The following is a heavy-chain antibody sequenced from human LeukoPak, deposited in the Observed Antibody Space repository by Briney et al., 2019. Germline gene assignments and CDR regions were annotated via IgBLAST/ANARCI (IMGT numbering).Heavy chain of an antibody. CDR3: ARVRNYGSGSPDY. CDR2: INWNGDST. Sequence: PGGSLRLSCAASEVIFEDYGMYWVRQVPGKGLEWVSAINWNGDSTGYADSVKGRFTISRDNAKNSLYLQMHTLRAEDTAFYYCARVRNYGSGSPDYWGQGTLVTVSS. CDR1: EVIFEDYG. V-gene: IGHV3-20*04. J-gene: IGHJ4*02. D-gene: IGHD3-10*01.